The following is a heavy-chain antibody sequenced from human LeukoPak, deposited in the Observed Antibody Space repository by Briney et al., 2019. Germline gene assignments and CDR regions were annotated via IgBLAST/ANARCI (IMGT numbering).Heavy chain of an antibody. CDR2: IKSKTDGGTT. V-gene: IGHV3-15*01. Sequence: PGGSLRLSCAASGFTFGNAWMTWVRQAPGKGLEWVGRIKSKTDGGTTDYPAPVKGRFTISRDDSKNMLYLQMNSLKTEDTGVYYCSTQWMGYWGQGTLVTVSS. CDR3: STQWMGY. J-gene: IGHJ4*02. D-gene: IGHD6-19*01. CDR1: GFTFGNAW.